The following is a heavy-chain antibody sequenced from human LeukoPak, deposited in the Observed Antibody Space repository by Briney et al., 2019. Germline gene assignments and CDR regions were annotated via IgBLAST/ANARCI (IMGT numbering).Heavy chain of an antibody. CDR2: IYYSGST. CDR1: GGSISSYY. V-gene: IGHV4-59*08. Sequence: SETLSLTCTVSGGSISSYYWSWIRQPPGKGLEWIGYIYYSGSTNYNPSLKSRVTISVDMSKNQFSLKLSSVTAADTAVYYCARLRIVVVPATAFVDYWGQGTLVTVSS. D-gene: IGHD2-2*01. J-gene: IGHJ4*02. CDR3: ARLRIVVVPATAFVDY.